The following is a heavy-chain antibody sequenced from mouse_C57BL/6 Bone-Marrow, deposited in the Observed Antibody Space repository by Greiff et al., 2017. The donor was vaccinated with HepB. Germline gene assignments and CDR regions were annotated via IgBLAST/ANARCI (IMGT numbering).Heavy chain of an antibody. CDR2: IYPGSGST. D-gene: IGHD2-3*01. V-gene: IGHV1-55*01. CDR1: GYTFPSYW. J-gene: IGHJ3*01. CDR3: ARRGYSWFAY. Sequence: QVQLQQPGAELVKPGASVKMSCKASGYTFPSYWITWVKQRPGQGLEWIGDIYPGSGSTNYNEKFKSKATLTVDTSSSTAYMQLSSLTSEDAAVYYCARRGYSWFAYWGQGTLVTVSA.